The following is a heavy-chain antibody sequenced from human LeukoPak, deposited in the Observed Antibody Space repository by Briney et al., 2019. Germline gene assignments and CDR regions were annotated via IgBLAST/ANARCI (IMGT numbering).Heavy chain of an antibody. J-gene: IGHJ3*02. CDR1: GFTFSPYS. Sequence: GGSLRLSCAASGFTFSPYSMNWVRQAPGKGLEWVSSISSSSSYIYYADSVKGRFTISRDNAKNSLYLQMNSLRAEDTAVYYCARDTYYYDSSGPQAFDIWGQGTMVTVSS. D-gene: IGHD3-22*01. CDR3: ARDTYYYDSSGPQAFDI. CDR2: ISSSSSYI. V-gene: IGHV3-21*01.